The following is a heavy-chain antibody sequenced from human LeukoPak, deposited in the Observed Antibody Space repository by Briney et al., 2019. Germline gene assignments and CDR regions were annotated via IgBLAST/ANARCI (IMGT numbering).Heavy chain of an antibody. V-gene: IGHV4-4*07. CDR2: IHTSGST. CDR3: AIRDISSGWSFDY. D-gene: IGHD6-19*01. J-gene: IGHJ4*02. Sequence: KSSETLPHPRCVSGGPLRYYLWIGIRPPAGKGLEWIGQIHTSGSTNYNPPLKSRVTMSIDTTEDQVSLTIRSVTAADTAFYYCAIRDISSGWSFDYWGQRTLVTVSS. CDR1: GGPLRYYL.